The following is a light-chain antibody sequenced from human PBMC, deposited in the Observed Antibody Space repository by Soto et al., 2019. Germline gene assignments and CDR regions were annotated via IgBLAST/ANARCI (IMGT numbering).Light chain of an antibody. J-gene: IGKJ1*01. Sequence: DIQMTKSPSTLSGSVGDRVTITCRASQTISSLLAWYQQKPGKAPKLLIYAASNLQSGVPSRFSGSGSGTDFTLTISCLQSEDFATYYCQQYYSYPEWTFGQGTKVDI. CDR3: QQYYSYPEWT. CDR2: AAS. V-gene: IGKV1-5*01. CDR1: QTISSL.